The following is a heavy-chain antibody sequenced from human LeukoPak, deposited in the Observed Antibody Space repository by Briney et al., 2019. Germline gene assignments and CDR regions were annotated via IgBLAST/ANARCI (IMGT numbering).Heavy chain of an antibody. CDR1: GFTFSSYS. D-gene: IGHD1-26*01. CDR3: ARDMGFYSGSYNQGDY. Sequence: GGSLRLSCAASGFTFSSYSMNWVRQAPGKGLDWVSHISSDTITIYYADSVKGRFTISRDNAKNSLYLQMNSLRDEDTAVYYCARDMGFYSGSYNQGDYWGRGTLVTVSS. CDR2: ISSDTITI. J-gene: IGHJ4*02. V-gene: IGHV3-48*02.